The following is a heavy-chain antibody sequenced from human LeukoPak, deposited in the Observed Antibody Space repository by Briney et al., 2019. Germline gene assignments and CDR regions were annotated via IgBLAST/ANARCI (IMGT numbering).Heavy chain of an antibody. J-gene: IGHJ4*02. Sequence: SETLSLTYAVYGGSFSGYYWSWIRQPPGKGLEWIGEINHSGSTNYNPSLKSRVTISVDTSKNQFSLKLSSVTAADTAVYYCARDRDEAVVAATPYFDYWGQGTLVTVSS. CDR1: GGSFSGYY. D-gene: IGHD2-15*01. CDR3: ARDRDEAVVAATPYFDY. CDR2: INHSGST. V-gene: IGHV4-34*01.